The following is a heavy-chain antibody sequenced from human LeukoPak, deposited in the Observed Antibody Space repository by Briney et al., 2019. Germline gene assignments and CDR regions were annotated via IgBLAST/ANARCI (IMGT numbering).Heavy chain of an antibody. CDR3: ARVGDYALKD. J-gene: IGHJ4*02. Sequence: SETLSLTCAVSGGSISSGGYSWSWIRQPPGKGLEWIGYIYHSGSTNYNPSLKSRVSMSVDTSKNQFSLRLSSVTAADTAVYYCARVGDYALKDWGQGTLVTVSS. CDR1: GGSISSGGYS. CDR2: IYHSGST. D-gene: IGHD3-16*01. V-gene: IGHV4-30-2*01.